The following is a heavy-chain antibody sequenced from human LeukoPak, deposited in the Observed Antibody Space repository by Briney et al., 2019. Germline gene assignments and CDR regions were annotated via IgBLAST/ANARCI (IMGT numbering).Heavy chain of an antibody. CDR1: GFTFSSYA. Sequence: PGGSLRLSCAASGFTFSSYAMSWVRQAPGKGLEWVSAISGSGGSTYYADSVKGRFTISRDNSKNTLYLQMNSLRAEDMAVYYCAKDQIYGDLQHDYWGQGTLVTVSS. D-gene: IGHD4-17*01. V-gene: IGHV3-23*01. CDR3: AKDQIYGDLQHDY. CDR2: ISGSGGST. J-gene: IGHJ4*02.